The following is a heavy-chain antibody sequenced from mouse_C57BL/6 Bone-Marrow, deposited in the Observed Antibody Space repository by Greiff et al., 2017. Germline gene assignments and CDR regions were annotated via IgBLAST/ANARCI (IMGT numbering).Heavy chain of an antibody. CDR3: ARRDTTVIAWYFDV. Sequence: EVKLVESGGDLVKPGGSLKLSCAASGFTFSSYGMSWVRQTPDKRLEWVATISSGGSYTYYPDSVKGRFTISRDNAKNTLYLQMSSLKSEDTAMYYCARRDTTVIAWYFDVWGTGTTVTVSS. CDR1: GFTFSSYG. CDR2: ISSGGSYT. V-gene: IGHV5-6*02. D-gene: IGHD1-1*01. J-gene: IGHJ1*03.